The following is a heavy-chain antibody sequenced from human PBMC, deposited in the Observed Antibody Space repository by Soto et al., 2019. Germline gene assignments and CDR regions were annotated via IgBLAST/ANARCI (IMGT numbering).Heavy chain of an antibody. CDR1: GGSISSYY. J-gene: IGHJ5*02. CDR2: IYYSGST. Sequence: SETLSLTCTVSGGSISSYYWSWILQPPGKGLEWIGYIYYSGSTNYNPSLKSRVTISVDTSKNQFSLKLSSVTAADTAVYYCARDGYDYYGSGSYGWFDPWGQGTLVTVSS. CDR3: ARDGYDYYGSGSYGWFDP. V-gene: IGHV4-59*01. D-gene: IGHD3-10*01.